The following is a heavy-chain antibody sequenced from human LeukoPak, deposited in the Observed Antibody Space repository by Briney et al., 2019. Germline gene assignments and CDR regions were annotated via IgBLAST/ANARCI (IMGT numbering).Heavy chain of an antibody. CDR3: AKEYTGTFSPFPSYFDN. CDR2: FPGSGGRT. J-gene: IGHJ4*02. V-gene: IGHV3-23*01. Sequence: GGSLRLSCAASGFTFSRNSMNWVRQAQGRGLEWVSPFPGSGGRTYYADSVKGRFTISRDNSKNTLYLQMNSLRVEDTAIYYCAKEYTGTFSPFPSYFDNWGQGTLVTVSS. CDR1: GFTFSRNS. D-gene: IGHD1-26*01.